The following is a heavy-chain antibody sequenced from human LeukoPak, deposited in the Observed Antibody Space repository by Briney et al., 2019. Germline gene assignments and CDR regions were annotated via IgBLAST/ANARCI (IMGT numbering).Heavy chain of an antibody. D-gene: IGHD6-13*01. CDR1: GFTFSNAW. Sequence: GSLRLSCAASGFTFSNAWMSWIRQPPGKGLEWIGEINHSGSTNYNPSLKSRVTISVDTSKNQFSLKLSSVTAADTAVYYCAGSSSWSPAYYFDYWGQGTLVTVSS. V-gene: IGHV4-34*08. J-gene: IGHJ4*02. CDR3: AGSSSWSPAYYFDY. CDR2: INHSGST.